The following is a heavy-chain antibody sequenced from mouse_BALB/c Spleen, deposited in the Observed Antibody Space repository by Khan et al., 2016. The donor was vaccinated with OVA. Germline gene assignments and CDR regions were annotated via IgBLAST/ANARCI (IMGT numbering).Heavy chain of an antibody. Sequence: VQLQESGPGLVAPSQSLYITCTVSGYSLTSYGVHWVSQPPGKGLEWLGVIRAGGSTNYNSALMSRLTISKENYKSQVFLKMNSLQTDDTAMYYCARLEDIWGQGTTLTVSS. CDR2: IRAGGST. J-gene: IGHJ2*01. V-gene: IGHV2-9*02. CDR1: GYSLTSYG. D-gene: IGHD1-3*01. CDR3: ARLEDI.